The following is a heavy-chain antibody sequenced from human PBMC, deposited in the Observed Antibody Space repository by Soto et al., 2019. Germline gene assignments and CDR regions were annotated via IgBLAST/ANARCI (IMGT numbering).Heavy chain of an antibody. V-gene: IGHV3-73*01. D-gene: IGHD6-13*01. CDR2: IRSKANSYAT. Sequence: GGSLRLSCAASGFTFSGSAMHWVRQASGKGLEWVGRIRSKANSYATAYAASVKGRVTISRDDSKNTAYLQMNSLKTEDTAVYYCPSPAKYSSSWLNYYYYGMDVWGQGTTVTVSS. J-gene: IGHJ6*02. CDR1: GFTFSGSA. CDR3: PSPAKYSSSWLNYYYYGMDV.